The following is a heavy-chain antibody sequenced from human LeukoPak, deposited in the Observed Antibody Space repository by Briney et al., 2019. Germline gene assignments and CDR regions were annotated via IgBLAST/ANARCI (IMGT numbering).Heavy chain of an antibody. V-gene: IGHV1-69*05. J-gene: IGHJ5*02. CDR2: IIPIFGTA. CDR1: GGTFSSYA. D-gene: IGHD5-18*01. CDR3: ASSRGYSYLNWFDP. Sequence: GASVKVSCKASGGTFSSYAISWVRQAPGQGLEWMGGIIPIFGTANYAQKFQGRVTITTDESTSTAYMELSSLRSEDTAVYYCASSRGYSYLNWFDPWGQGTLVTVSS.